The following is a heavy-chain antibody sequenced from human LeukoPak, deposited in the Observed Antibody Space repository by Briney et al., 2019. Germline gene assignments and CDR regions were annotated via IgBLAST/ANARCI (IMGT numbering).Heavy chain of an antibody. V-gene: IGHV5-51*01. D-gene: IGHD2-15*01. J-gene: IGHJ5*02. CDR1: GYSINNYW. Sequence: GASLKISCKGSGYSINNYWIGWVRQMPGKGLEWMGIIYPADSDIRYSPSFQGQVTISADKSISTAYLQWSSLKASDTAMYYCARQEYCSGGSCYTWFDPWGQGTLVTVSS. CDR2: IYPADSDI. CDR3: ARQEYCSGGSCYTWFDP.